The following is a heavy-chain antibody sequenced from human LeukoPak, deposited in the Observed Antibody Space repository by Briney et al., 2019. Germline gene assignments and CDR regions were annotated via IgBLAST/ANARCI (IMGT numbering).Heavy chain of an antibody. J-gene: IGHJ4*02. CDR2: IYPGDSDT. V-gene: IGHV5-51*01. CDR3: ARHAGSGSYYNAVDY. Sequence: GESLKISCKGSGYSFTSYWIGWVRQMPGKGLEWMGIIYPGDSDTRYSPSFQGQVTISADKTISTAYLQWSSLKASDTAMYYCARHAGSGSYYNAVDYWGQGTLVTVSS. CDR1: GYSFTSYW. D-gene: IGHD3-10*01.